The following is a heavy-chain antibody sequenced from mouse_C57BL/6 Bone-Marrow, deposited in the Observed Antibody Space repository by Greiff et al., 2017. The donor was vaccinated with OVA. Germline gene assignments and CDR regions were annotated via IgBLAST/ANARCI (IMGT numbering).Heavy chain of an antibody. CDR1: GFTFSDYY. D-gene: IGHD3-1*01. Sequence: EVKVEESGGGLVQPGGSLKLSCAASGFTFSDYYMYWVRQTPEKRLEWVAYISNGGGSTYYPDTVKGRFTISRDNAKNTLYLQMSRLKSEDTAMYYCARRGYGIDYWGQGTTLTVSS. J-gene: IGHJ2*01. CDR3: ARRGYGIDY. V-gene: IGHV5-12*01. CDR2: ISNGGGST.